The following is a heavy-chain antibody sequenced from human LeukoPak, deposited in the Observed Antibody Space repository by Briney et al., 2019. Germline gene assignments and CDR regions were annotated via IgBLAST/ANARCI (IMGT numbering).Heavy chain of an antibody. CDR2: ISGSGGST. D-gene: IGHD2-21*01. CDR1: GFTVSSNY. CDR3: AKDGVYCGGDCYKYFDY. J-gene: IGHJ4*02. Sequence: GGSLRLSCAASGFTVSSNYMSWVRQAPGKGLEWVSAISGSGGSTYYADSVKGRFTISRDNSKTTLYLQMNSLRAEDTAVYYCAKDGVYCGGDCYKYFDYWGQGTLVTVSS. V-gene: IGHV3-23*01.